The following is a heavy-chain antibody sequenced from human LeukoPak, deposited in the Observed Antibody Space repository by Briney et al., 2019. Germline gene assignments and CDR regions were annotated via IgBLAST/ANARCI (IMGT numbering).Heavy chain of an antibody. Sequence: GGSLRLSCAASGFTFSDCYMSWIRQAPGKGLEWVSYISSSGDTIYYADSVKGRFTISRDNAKNSLYLQMNSLRAEDTAVYYCAKVGRLTDFDYWGQGTLVTVSS. CDR1: GFTFSDCY. V-gene: IGHV3-11*01. CDR2: ISSSGDTI. J-gene: IGHJ4*02. D-gene: IGHD7-27*01. CDR3: AKVGRLTDFDY.